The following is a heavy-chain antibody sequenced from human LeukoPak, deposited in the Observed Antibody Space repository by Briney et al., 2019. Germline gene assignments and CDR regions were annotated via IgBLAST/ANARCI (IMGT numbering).Heavy chain of an antibody. Sequence: VASVKVSCKASGGTFSSYAISWVRQAPGQGLEWMGGIIPIFGTANYAQKFQGRVTITTDESTSTAYMELSSLRSEGTAVYYCARVGLQWELLDAFDIWGQGTMVTVSS. CDR3: ARVGLQWELLDAFDI. CDR1: GGTFSSYA. J-gene: IGHJ3*02. CDR2: IIPIFGTA. D-gene: IGHD1-26*01. V-gene: IGHV1-69*05.